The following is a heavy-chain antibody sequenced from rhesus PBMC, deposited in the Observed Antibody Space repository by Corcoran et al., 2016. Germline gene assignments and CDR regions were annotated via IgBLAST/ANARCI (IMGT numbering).Heavy chain of an antibody. CDR1: GYSISSHY. V-gene: IGHV4-165*01. CDR2: IYGSSGST. J-gene: IGHJ5-1*01. D-gene: IGHD1-44*01. Sequence: QVQLQESGPGLVKPSETLSLTCAVSGYSISSHYWSWIPQPPGEAMEWMGYIYGSSGSTYYNPYLKSRVTISTDTSKNQLSLKLSSVTAADTAVYYCAMGNSGFDVWGPGVLVTVSS. CDR3: AMGNSGFDV.